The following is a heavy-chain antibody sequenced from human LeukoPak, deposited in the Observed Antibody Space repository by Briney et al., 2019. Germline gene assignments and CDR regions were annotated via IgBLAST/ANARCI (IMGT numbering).Heavy chain of an antibody. D-gene: IGHD1-26*01. CDR1: GFTFTSYS. J-gene: IGHJ4*02. CDR3: AKGGKWDVTPFDY. V-gene: IGHV3-23*01. CDR2: ISGGGGST. Sequence: GGSLRLSCAASGFTFTSYSMNWVRQAPGKGLEWVSTISGGGGSTYYADSVKGRFTISRDNSKNTLYLQVNSLRAEDTAVYYCAKGGKWDVTPFDYWGQGTLSPSPQ.